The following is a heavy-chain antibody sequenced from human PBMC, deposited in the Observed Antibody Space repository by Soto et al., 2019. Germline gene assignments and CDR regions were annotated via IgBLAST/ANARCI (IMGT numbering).Heavy chain of an antibody. CDR1: GFTFSSYA. D-gene: IGHD3-3*01. CDR2: ISGSGGST. V-gene: IGHV3-23*01. CDR3: ATRFLEWTKNPYYYYYGMDV. Sequence: PGGSLRLSCAASGFTFSSYAMSWVRQAPGKGLEWVSAISGSGGSTYYADSVKGRFTISRDNSKNTLYLQMNSLRAEDTAVYYCATRFLEWTKNPYYYYYGMDVWGQGTTVTVSS. J-gene: IGHJ6*02.